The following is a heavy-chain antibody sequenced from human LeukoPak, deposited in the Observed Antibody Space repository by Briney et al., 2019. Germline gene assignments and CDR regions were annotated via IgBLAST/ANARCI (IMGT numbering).Heavy chain of an antibody. CDR3: AISYYYHSSGYYFLNH. J-gene: IGHJ5*02. Sequence: SSETLSLTCTVSGGSISSYYWSWIRQPPGKGMEWIGRIYTSGSTNYNPSSKSGVTISVDTPQNQFSRKLGSVTATDQPVFYFAISYYYHSSGYYFLNHWGQGTLVTVSS. CDR1: GGSISSYY. CDR2: IYTSGST. D-gene: IGHD3-22*01. V-gene: IGHV4-4*07.